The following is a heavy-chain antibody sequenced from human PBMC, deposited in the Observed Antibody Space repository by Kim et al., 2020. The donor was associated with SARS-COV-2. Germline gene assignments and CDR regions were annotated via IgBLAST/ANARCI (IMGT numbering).Heavy chain of an antibody. D-gene: IGHD6-19*01. V-gene: IGHV5-51*01. J-gene: IGHJ5*02. Sequence: SPSFQGQVTISADKSISTAYLQWSSLKASDTAMYYCARRIAVAGTGWFDPWGQGTLVTVSS. CDR3: ARRIAVAGTGWFDP.